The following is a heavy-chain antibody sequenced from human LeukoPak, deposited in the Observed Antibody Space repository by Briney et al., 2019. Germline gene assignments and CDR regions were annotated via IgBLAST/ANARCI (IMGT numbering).Heavy chain of an antibody. CDR3: TKSPLILQNWFDP. J-gene: IGHJ5*02. V-gene: IGHV4-4*07. Sequence: KASETLSLTCTVSGGSISNSYWSWIRQPAGKGLEWIGRIYSSGSTDYNPSLKSRVTMLVDTSKNHFSLKLSSVTAADTAVYFCTKSPLILQNWFDPWGQGTLVTVSS. D-gene: IGHD3-22*01. CDR2: IYSSGST. CDR1: GGSISNSY.